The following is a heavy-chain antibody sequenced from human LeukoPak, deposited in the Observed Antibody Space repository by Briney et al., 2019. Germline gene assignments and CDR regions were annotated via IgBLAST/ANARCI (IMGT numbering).Heavy chain of an antibody. Sequence: GGSLRLSCAASGFTFSSYAMSWVRQAPGKGLEWVSAISGSGGSTYYADSVKGRFTISRDNSKNTLYLQMNSLRAKDTAVYYCAKSKSGLGYGHEWFDPWGQGTQVTVSS. CDR2: ISGSGGST. CDR3: AKSKSGLGYGHEWFDP. J-gene: IGHJ5*02. D-gene: IGHD2-8*01. V-gene: IGHV3-23*01. CDR1: GFTFSSYA.